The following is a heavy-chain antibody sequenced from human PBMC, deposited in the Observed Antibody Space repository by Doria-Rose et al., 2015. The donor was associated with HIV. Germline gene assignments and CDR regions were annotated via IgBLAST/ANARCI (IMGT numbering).Heavy chain of an antibody. J-gene: IGHJ4*02. CDR2: LYSDGTT. V-gene: IGHV3-53*01. D-gene: IGHD3-3*01. CDR1: GFTVSNNY. CDR3: AREVYSYGYYNY. Sequence: VQLVESGGGLVQPGGSLKLSCAASGFTVSNNYMTWVRQAPGRGLEWVSLLYSDGTTYYADSVRGRFTISRDNSKNTLFLQMNDLRVEDTALYYCAREVYSYGYYNYGGRGTLGTVSS.